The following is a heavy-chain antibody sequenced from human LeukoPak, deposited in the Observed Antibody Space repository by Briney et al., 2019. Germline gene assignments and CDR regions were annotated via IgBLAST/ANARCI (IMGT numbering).Heavy chain of an antibody. V-gene: IGHV5-51*01. J-gene: IGHJ6*03. Sequence: GESLKISCKGSGYSFTSYWIGWVRQMPGKGLESMGIIYPGDSDTRYSPSFQGQVTISADKSISTAYLQWSSLKASDTAMYYCARQYDFWSGYRDSYYMDVWGKGTTVTVSS. CDR1: GYSFTSYW. CDR3: ARQYDFWSGYRDSYYMDV. CDR2: IYPGDSDT. D-gene: IGHD3-3*01.